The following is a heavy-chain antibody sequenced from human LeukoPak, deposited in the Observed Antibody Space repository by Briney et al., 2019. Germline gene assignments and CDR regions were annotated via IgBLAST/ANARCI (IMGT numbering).Heavy chain of an antibody. CDR1: GYTFTSYG. V-gene: IGHV1-18*01. CDR3: AANTYCSGGSCYSSWFDP. J-gene: IGHJ5*02. CDR2: ISAYNGNT. Sequence: ASVKVSCKASGYTFTSYGISWVRQAPGQGLEWMGWISAYNGNTSYAQKLQGRVTMTTDTSTSTAYMELRSLRSDDTAVYYCAANTYCSGGSCYSSWFDPWGQGTLVTVFS. D-gene: IGHD2-15*01.